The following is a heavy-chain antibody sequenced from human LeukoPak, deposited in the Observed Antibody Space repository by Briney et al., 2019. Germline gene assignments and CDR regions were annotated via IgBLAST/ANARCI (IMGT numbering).Heavy chain of an antibody. J-gene: IGHJ5*02. CDR2: ISSNGGST. Sequence: PGGSLRLSCAASGFTFSSYVMYWVRQAPGKGLEYVSAISSNGGSTYYANSVKGRFTISRDNSKNTLYLQMNSLRAEDTAVYYCARARYSYGNNWFDPWGQGTLVTVSS. V-gene: IGHV3-64*01. D-gene: IGHD5-18*01. CDR3: ARARYSYGNNWFDP. CDR1: GFTFSSYV.